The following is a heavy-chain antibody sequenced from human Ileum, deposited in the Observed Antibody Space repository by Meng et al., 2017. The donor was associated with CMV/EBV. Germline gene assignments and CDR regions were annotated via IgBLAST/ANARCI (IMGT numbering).Heavy chain of an antibody. Sequence: GESLKISCAASGFTFSSYAMSWVRQAPGKGLEWVSAISGSGGSTYYADSVKGRFTISRDNSKNTLYLQMNSLRAEDTAVYYCARDSGGYCSGGSCYSTDWGQGTLVTVSS. CDR3: ARDSGGYCSGGSCYSTD. J-gene: IGHJ4*02. CDR2: ISGSGGST. V-gene: IGHV3-23*01. D-gene: IGHD2-15*01. CDR1: GFTFSSYA.